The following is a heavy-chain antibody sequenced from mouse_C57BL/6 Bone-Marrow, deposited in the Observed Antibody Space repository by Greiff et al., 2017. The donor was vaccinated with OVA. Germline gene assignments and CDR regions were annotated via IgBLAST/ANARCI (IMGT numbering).Heavy chain of an antibody. CDR1: GYTFTDYE. J-gene: IGHJ3*01. CDR2: IDPETGGT. D-gene: IGHD3-2*01. Sequence: QVQLQQSGVELVRPGASVTLSCKASGYTFTDYEMHWVKQTPVHGLEWIGAIDPETGGTAYNQKFKGKAILTADKSASTAYMELRSLTSEDSAVYYCTRKTARWFAYWGQGTLVTVSA. CDR3: TRKTARWFAY. V-gene: IGHV1-15*01.